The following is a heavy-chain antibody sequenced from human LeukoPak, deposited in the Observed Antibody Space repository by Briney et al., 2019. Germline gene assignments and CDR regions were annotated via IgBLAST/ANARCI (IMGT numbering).Heavy chain of an antibody. J-gene: IGHJ6*03. Sequence: GGSLRLSCAASGFTFSSNAMSWVRQAPGKGLEWVSAISGTGHSTYYADPVKGRFTISRDNSKNTLDLQMNSLRAEDTAVYYCARGVRFSDFYYYMDVWGQGTTVTVSS. CDR2: ISGTGHST. CDR1: GFTFSSNA. CDR3: ARGVRFSDFYYYMDV. V-gene: IGHV3-23*01. D-gene: IGHD3-3*01.